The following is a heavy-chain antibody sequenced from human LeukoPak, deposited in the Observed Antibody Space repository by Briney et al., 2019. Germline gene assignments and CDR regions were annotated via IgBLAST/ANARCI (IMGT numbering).Heavy chain of an antibody. V-gene: IGHV3-48*01. Sequence: GGSLRLSCAASGFTFSSYSMNWVRQAPGKGLEWVSYISSSSSTIYYADSVKGRFTISRDNAKNSLYLQMNSLRAEDTAVYYCARMGIAARRLDFDYWGQGTLVTVSS. D-gene: IGHD6-6*01. CDR2: ISSSSSTI. J-gene: IGHJ4*02. CDR3: ARMGIAARRLDFDY. CDR1: GFTFSSYS.